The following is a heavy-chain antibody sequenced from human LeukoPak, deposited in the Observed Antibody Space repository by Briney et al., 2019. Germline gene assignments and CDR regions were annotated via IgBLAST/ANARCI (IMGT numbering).Heavy chain of an antibody. CDR3: ARDLGGGWFDP. CDR2: IQPSGNT. V-gene: IGHV4-61*02. J-gene: IGHJ5*02. Sequence: SETLSLTCAVSGGSINSNNWWSWIRQPAGEGLEWLGRIQPSGNTNYSPSLKSRVTISVDTSKNQFSLKLTSVTAADTAVYYCARDLGGGWFDPWGQGTLVTVSS. CDR1: GGSINSNNW. D-gene: IGHD1-26*01.